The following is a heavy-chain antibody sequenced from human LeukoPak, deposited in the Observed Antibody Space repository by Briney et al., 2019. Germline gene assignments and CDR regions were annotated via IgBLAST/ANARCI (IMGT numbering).Heavy chain of an antibody. CDR3: ASDGSKRKFDY. Sequence: ASVKVSCKASGYTFTSYDINWVRQATGQGLEWMGWINTNTGNPTYAQGFTGRFVFSLDTSVSTAYLQISSLKAEDTAVYYCASDGSKRKFDYWGQGTLVTVSS. CDR2: INTNTGNP. J-gene: IGHJ4*02. D-gene: IGHD5-24*01. CDR1: GYTFTSYD. V-gene: IGHV7-4-1*02.